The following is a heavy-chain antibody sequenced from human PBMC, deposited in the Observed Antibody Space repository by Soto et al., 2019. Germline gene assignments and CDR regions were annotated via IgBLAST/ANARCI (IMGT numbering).Heavy chain of an antibody. D-gene: IGHD2-15*01. J-gene: IGHJ4*02. CDR1: GYSFTSYG. CDR2: ISAYNGNT. CDR3: ARMCYCSGGSCYPGTGDY. Sequence: QVQLVQSGAEVKKPGASVKVSCTASGYSFTSYGISWVRQAPGQGLEWMGWISAYNGNTAYAQKLQGRVTMTTDTSTNTAYMDLRSLRSDDTALYYCARMCYCSGGSCYPGTGDYWGQGTLVTVSS. V-gene: IGHV1-18*04.